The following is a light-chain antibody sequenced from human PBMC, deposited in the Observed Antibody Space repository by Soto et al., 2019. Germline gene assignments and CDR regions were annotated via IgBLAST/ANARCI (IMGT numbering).Light chain of an antibody. CDR3: QQYNNWPFS. J-gene: IGKJ5*01. CDR1: QDVTTN. Sequence: EMSMSQFPAILSASPGEGATLSCRAAQDVTTNFAGYQLRRGQPPRLLIYDISTRATGVPARFSGSGSGTEFTLTISGLQSEDFALYFCQQYNNWPFSFGPGTRLEI. CDR2: DIS. V-gene: IGKV3-15*01.